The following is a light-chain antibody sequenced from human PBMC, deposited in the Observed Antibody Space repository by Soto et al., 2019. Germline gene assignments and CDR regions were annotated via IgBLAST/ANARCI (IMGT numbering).Light chain of an antibody. Sequence: DIQMTQSPSSLFASVGDRVTITCRASQGIRNNLGWYQQKPGKAPKRLIYGTSNLQYGVPSRFSGSGSGTEFTLTIISLQPDDFATYYCQQYASFSPAFGQGTKVDIK. V-gene: IGKV1-17*01. CDR3: QQYASFSPA. CDR1: QGIRNN. CDR2: GTS. J-gene: IGKJ1*01.